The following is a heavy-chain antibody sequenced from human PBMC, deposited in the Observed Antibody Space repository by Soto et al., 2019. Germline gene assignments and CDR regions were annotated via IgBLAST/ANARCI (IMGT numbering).Heavy chain of an antibody. J-gene: IGHJ5*02. Sequence: QLQLQESGSGLVKPSQTLSLTCAVSGGSISSGGYSWSWIRQPPGKGLEWIGYIYHSGSIYYNPSPXSXXTISVDSSKSQFSLKLSSVTAADTAVYYCARVPPPWGQGTLVTVSS. CDR1: GGSISSGGYS. CDR3: ARVPPP. V-gene: IGHV4-30-2*01. CDR2: IYHSGSI.